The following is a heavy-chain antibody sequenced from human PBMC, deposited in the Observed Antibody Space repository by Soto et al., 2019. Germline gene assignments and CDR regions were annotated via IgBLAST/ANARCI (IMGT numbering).Heavy chain of an antibody. Sequence: PSETLSLTCTVSGGSISSYYWSWIRQPPGKGLEWIGYIYYSGSTNYNPSLKSRVTISVDTSKNQFSLKLSSVTAADTAVYYCARGGIVVVPAAIGGWFDPWGQGTLVTVSS. CDR2: IYYSGST. J-gene: IGHJ5*02. CDR3: ARGGIVVVPAAIGGWFDP. D-gene: IGHD2-2*02. CDR1: GGSISSYY. V-gene: IGHV4-59*01.